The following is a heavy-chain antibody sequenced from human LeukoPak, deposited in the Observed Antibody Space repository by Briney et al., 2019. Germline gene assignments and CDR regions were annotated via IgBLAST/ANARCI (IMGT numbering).Heavy chain of an antibody. CDR2: IKPDGTDK. V-gene: IGHV3-7*01. CDR3: ARPLMYYYGSETYYWFDR. Sequence: PGGSLRLSCAASGFTFSVYWMTWVRQAPGKGLEWVANIKPDGTDKYYVDSVKGRFTISRDNAEKSLYLQMNSLRAEDTAMYYCARPLMYYYGSETYYWFDRWGQGTLVTVSS. J-gene: IGHJ5*02. D-gene: IGHD3-10*01. CDR1: GFTFSVYW.